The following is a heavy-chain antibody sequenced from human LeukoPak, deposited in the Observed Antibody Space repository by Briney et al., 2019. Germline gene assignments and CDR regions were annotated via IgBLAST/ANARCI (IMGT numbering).Heavy chain of an antibody. CDR1: GFTFSSYS. CDR2: IRSSSNTI. D-gene: IGHD4-17*01. J-gene: IGHJ4*02. V-gene: IGHV3-48*04. Sequence: PGGSLRLSCAASGFTFSSYSMNWVRQAPGKGLEWVAYIRSSSNTIYYADSVKGRFTISRDNAKNSLYLQMNSLRAEDTAVYYCASRSDDYGDLEDYWGQGTLVTVSS. CDR3: ASRSDDYGDLEDY.